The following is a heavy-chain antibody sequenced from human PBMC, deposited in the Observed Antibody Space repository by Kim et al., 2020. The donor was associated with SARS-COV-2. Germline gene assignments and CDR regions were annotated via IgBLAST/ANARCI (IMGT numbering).Heavy chain of an antibody. CDR2: INGGNGKT. CDR3: ARDRFGGSGSYIDF. V-gene: IGHV1-3*01. J-gene: IGHJ4*02. Sequence: ASVKVYCKASGYTFSSYNMHWVRQAPGQRLEWMGWINGGNGKTEYSQNFQGRVTITRDTSANTAYMDLSSLRSEDTAVYYCARDRFGGSGSYIDFWGQGTLVTVSS. CDR1: GYTFSSYN. D-gene: IGHD3-10*01.